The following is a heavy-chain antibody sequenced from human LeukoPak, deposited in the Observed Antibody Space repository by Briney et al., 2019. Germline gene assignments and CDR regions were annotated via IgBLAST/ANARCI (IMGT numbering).Heavy chain of an antibody. CDR2: INPSGGST. CDR3: ARQVKIVVVTATFDY. J-gene: IGHJ4*02. D-gene: IGHD2-21*02. CDR1: GYTFTSYY. V-gene: IGHV1-46*01. Sequence: AASVKVSCKASGYTFTSYYMHWVRQAPGQGLEWMGIINPSGGSTSYAQKFQGRVTMTRDTSTSTVYMELSSLRPEDTAVYYCARQVKIVVVTATFDYWGQGTLVTVSS.